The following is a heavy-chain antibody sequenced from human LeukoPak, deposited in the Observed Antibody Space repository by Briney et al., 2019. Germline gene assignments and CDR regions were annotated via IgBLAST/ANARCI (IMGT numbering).Heavy chain of an antibody. Sequence: GGSLRLSCAASGFTFSSYAMSWVRQAPGKGLEWVSAISGSGGSTDYADSVKGRFTISRDLSKNTLYLQMNSLRAEDTALYYCAKRGILTYGLDVWGQGTTVTVSS. CDR1: GFTFSSYA. D-gene: IGHD2-15*01. CDR3: AKRGILTYGLDV. J-gene: IGHJ6*02. CDR2: ISGSGGST. V-gene: IGHV3-23*01.